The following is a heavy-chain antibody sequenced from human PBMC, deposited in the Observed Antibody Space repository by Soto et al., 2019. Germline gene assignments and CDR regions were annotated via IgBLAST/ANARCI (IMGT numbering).Heavy chain of an antibody. V-gene: IGHV3-66*01. J-gene: IGHJ5*02. D-gene: IGHD3-22*01. CDR3: ASGYYDSSGSESDWFDP. Sequence: GGSLRLSCAASGITVSSNYMSWVRQAPGKGLEWVSVIYSGGSTYYADSVKGRFTISRDNSKNTLYLQMNSLRAEDTAVYYCASGYYDSSGSESDWFDPWGQGTLVTVSS. CDR1: GITVSSNY. CDR2: IYSGGST.